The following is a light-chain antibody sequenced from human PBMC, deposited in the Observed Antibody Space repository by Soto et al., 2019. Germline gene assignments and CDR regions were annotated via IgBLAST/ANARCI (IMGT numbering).Light chain of an antibody. J-gene: IGKJ3*01. V-gene: IGKV3-20*01. CDR2: GAS. CDR1: QSVTNNF. Sequence: IGLTHSGGTMSLSPGERATLSCGASQSVTNNFLAWYQQKPGQAPRLLIYGASSRATGVPDRFSGSGSGTDFTLTISRLEPGDFAVYYCQQYGTPLFTFGPGTKVDIK. CDR3: QQYGTPLFT.